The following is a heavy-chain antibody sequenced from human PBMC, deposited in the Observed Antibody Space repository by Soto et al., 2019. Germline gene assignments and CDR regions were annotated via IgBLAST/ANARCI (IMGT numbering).Heavy chain of an antibody. CDR1: GVSFSSLNG. V-gene: IGHV4-4*02. D-gene: IGHD5-18*01. CDR2: SHQSGYT. J-gene: IGHJ4*02. CDR3: ATRDTSRFY. Sequence: QVQLQESGPGLVKPSGTLSFTCAASGVSFSSLNGWTWVRQPPGKGRGWIGESHQSGYTHSNSSLESRVTISVDKSKNQFSLILTSLTVADTAVYYCATRDTSRFYWGQGTLVTVSS.